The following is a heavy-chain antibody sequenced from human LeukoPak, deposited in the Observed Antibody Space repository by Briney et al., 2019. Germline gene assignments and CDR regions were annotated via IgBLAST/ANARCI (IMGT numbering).Heavy chain of an antibody. CDR3: AKDGKYYDFWSGYYSRSYYYYMDV. V-gene: IGHV3-23*01. CDR1: GFTFSSYA. Sequence: PGGSLRLSCAASGFTFSSYAMSWVRQAPGKGLEWVSAISGSGGSTYYADSVKGRFTISRENSKNTLYLKMNSLRAEDTAVYYCAKDGKYYDFWSGYYSRSYYYYMDVWGKGTTVTVS. CDR2: ISGSGGST. J-gene: IGHJ6*03. D-gene: IGHD3-3*01.